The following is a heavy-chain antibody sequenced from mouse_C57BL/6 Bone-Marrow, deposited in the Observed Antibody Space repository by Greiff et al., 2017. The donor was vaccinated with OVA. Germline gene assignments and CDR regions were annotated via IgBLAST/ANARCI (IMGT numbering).Heavy chain of an antibody. CDR2: IYPRDGST. CDR1: GYTFTIYD. CDR3: AKVQPYSSSSDHFDY. D-gene: IGHD1-1*01. Sequence: QVQLQQSGPELVKPGASVKLSCKASGYTFTIYDINWVKQRPGQGLEWIGWIYPRDGSTKYNEKFKGKATLTVDTSSSTASMELHSLTSEDSAVYFCAKVQPYSSSSDHFDYWGQGTTLTVSS. V-gene: IGHV1-85*01. J-gene: IGHJ2*01.